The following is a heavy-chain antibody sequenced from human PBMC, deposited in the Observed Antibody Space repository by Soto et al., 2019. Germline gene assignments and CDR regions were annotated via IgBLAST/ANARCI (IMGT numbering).Heavy chain of an antibody. CDR2: IIPIFGTA. J-gene: IGHJ3*02. CDR3: ARVEYCTNGVCYGTDAFDI. V-gene: IGHV1-69*13. Sequence: SVKVSCKASGGTFSSYSISWVRQAPGQGLEWMGGIIPIFGTANYAQKFQGRVTITADESTSTAYMELSSLRSEDTAVYYCARVEYCTNGVCYGTDAFDIWGQGTMVTVSS. D-gene: IGHD2-8*01. CDR1: GGTFSSYS.